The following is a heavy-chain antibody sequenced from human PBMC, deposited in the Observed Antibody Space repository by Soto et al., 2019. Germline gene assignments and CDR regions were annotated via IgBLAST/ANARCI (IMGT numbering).Heavy chain of an antibody. D-gene: IGHD6-19*01. CDR3: AKVEVAGTDYHYGMDV. CDR2: INGRGVTT. Sequence: GXSRRLSCAASGFTFSNYAIKWVRQAPGKGLEWVSSINGRGVTTYYADSVKGRFTVSRDNSENTLSLQMSSLRVEDTAVYYCAKVEVAGTDYHYGMDVWGQGTTVTVSS. CDR1: GFTFSNYA. V-gene: IGHV3-23*01. J-gene: IGHJ6*02.